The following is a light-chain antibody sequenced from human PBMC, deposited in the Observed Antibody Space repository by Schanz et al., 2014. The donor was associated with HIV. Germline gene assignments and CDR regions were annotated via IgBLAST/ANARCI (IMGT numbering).Light chain of an antibody. CDR1: RSDVGSYNL. J-gene: IGLJ2*01. CDR3: SSYTSSSTLVV. Sequence: QSVLTQPASVSGSPGQSITISCTGTRSDVGSYNLVSWYQQHPGKAPKLMIYDVTKRPSGVPNRFSGSKSGNTASLTISGLQPEDEADYYCSSYTSSSTLVVFGGGTKVTVL. CDR2: DVT. V-gene: IGLV2-14*02.